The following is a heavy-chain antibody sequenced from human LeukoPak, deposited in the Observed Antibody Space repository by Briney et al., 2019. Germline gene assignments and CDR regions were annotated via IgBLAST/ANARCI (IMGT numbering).Heavy chain of an antibody. CDR2: IIPIFGTA. D-gene: IGHD3-9*01. J-gene: IGHJ3*02. V-gene: IGHV1-69*01. Sequence: SVKVSCKASGGTFSSYAISWVRQAPGQGLEWMGGIIPIFGTANYAQKFQGRVTITADESTSTAYMELSSLRSEDTAAYYCARDQGPYYDILTPPDGGGKSAFDIWGQGTMVTVSS. CDR1: GGTFSSYA. CDR3: ARDQGPYYDILTPPDGGGKSAFDI.